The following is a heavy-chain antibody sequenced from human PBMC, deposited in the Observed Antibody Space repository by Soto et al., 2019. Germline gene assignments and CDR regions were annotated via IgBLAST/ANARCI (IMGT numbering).Heavy chain of an antibody. CDR1: GGSISSGGYY. CDR3: ARDQGNYDGSGSHNWFDP. CDR2: IYYSGST. D-gene: IGHD3-10*01. Sequence: QVQLQESGPGLVKPSQTLSLTCTVSGGSISSGGYYWSWIRQHPGKGLEWIGYIYYSGSTYYNPSLKSRVTISVETSKNQFSLKLSSVTAADTAVYYCARDQGNYDGSGSHNWFDPWGQGTLVTVSS. V-gene: IGHV4-31*03. J-gene: IGHJ5*02.